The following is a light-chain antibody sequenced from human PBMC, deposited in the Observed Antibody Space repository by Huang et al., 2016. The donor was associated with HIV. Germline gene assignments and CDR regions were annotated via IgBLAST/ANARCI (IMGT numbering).Light chain of an antibody. J-gene: IGKJ1*01. V-gene: IGKV1-39*01. CDR1: QTISDD. Sequence: DIQMTQSPSSLPASIGDRVTITCRASQTISDDLNWYQQKPGKAPKVLIYEASRLQSGVPSRFSGSGSGTDFTLTISSLQREDFATYFCQQTYSTPWTFGQGTKVEVK. CDR3: QQTYSTPWT. CDR2: EAS.